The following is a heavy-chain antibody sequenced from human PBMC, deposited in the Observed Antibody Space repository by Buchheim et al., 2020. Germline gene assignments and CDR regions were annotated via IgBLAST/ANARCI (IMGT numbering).Heavy chain of an antibody. V-gene: IGHV3-30*18. Sequence: QVQLVESGGGVVQPGRSLRLSCAASGFTFSAYGMHWVRQAPGKGLEWVTVISYDGSYKYYADSVKGRFSISRDNSKNTLYLQMNSLRAEDTAVYFCAKMKVAVAGVLDYWGQGTL. D-gene: IGHD6-19*01. CDR3: AKMKVAVAGVLDY. CDR2: ISYDGSYK. J-gene: IGHJ4*02. CDR1: GFTFSAYG.